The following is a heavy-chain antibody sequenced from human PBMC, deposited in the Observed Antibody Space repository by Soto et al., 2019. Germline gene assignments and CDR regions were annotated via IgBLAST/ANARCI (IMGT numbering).Heavy chain of an antibody. D-gene: IGHD2-15*01. V-gene: IGHV4-4*02. CDR3: ARMRYCSGGSCYSGFDP. Sequence: QVQLQESGPGLVKPSGTLSLTCAVSGGSISSSNWWSWVRQPPGEGLEWIGEIYHSGSTNYNPSLKSRVTISVDKSKNQFSLKLSSVTAADTAVYYCARMRYCSGGSCYSGFDPWGQGTLVTVSS. CDR2: IYHSGST. J-gene: IGHJ5*02. CDR1: GGSISSSNW.